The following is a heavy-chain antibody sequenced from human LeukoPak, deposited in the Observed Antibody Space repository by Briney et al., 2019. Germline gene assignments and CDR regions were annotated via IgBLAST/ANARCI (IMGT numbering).Heavy chain of an antibody. J-gene: IGHJ4*02. CDR1: GYTFTSYY. D-gene: IGHD3-9*01. CDR3: ARESDILTGYTFDY. CDR2: INPSGGST. Sequence: ASVKVSCKASGYTFTSYYLYWVRQAPGQGLEWMGVINPSGGSTTSAQKFQGRVTMTTDTSTSTAYMELRSLRSDDTAVYYCARESDILTGYTFDYWGQGTLVTVSS. V-gene: IGHV1-46*01.